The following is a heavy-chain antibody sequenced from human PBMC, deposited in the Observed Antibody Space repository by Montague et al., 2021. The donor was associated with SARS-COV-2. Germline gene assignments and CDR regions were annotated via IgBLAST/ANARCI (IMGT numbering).Heavy chain of an antibody. Sequence: SETLSLTCTVSGGSISSSNYYWGWLRQPPGKGLEWIGSIYYSGTTYYNPSLQIRVTISVATSKMPFSLKLSTVTAADTAVYYWARETYTSGWFHRFDYWGQGTLVTVSS. D-gene: IGHD6-19*01. J-gene: IGHJ4*02. CDR3: ARETYTSGWFHRFDY. CDR1: GGSISSSNYY. CDR2: IYYSGTT. V-gene: IGHV4-39*01.